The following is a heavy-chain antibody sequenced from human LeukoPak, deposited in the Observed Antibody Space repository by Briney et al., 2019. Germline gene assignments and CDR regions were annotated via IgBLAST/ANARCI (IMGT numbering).Heavy chain of an antibody. CDR1: GFTFSDYY. D-gene: IGHD6-13*01. V-gene: IGHV3-11*01. Sequence: GGSLRLSCAASGFTFSDYYMSWIRQAPGKGLEWVSYISSSGSTIYYADSVKGRFTISRDNAKNSLYLQMNSLRAEDTAVYYCARDTMAAAENIFDYWGQGALVTVSS. CDR2: ISSSGSTI. CDR3: ARDTMAAAENIFDY. J-gene: IGHJ4*02.